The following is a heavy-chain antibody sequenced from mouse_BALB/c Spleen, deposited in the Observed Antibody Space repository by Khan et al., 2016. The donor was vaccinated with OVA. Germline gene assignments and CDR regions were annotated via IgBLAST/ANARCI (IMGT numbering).Heavy chain of an antibody. CDR1: GYTFTNYW. V-gene: IGHV1-69*01. CDR2: IYPSDSYP. CDR3: TRECVSGSSFAY. D-gene: IGHD6-2*01. J-gene: IGHJ3*01. Sequence: QVQLQQSGPELVRPGASVKLSCKASGYTFTNYWINWVRPRPGQGLEWIGNIYPSDSYPTYNQKFKDQSPLTVAKSSSTAYMQLSSPTSEDSAVYYCTRECVSGSSFAYWGQGTLVTVSA.